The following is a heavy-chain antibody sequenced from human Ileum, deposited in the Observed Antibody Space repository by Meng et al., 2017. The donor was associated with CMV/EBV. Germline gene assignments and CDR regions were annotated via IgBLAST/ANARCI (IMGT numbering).Heavy chain of an antibody. CDR2: INPNSGGK. CDR3: ARGADYGSGSYVYFQH. V-gene: IGHV1-2*02. Sequence: ASVKVSCKASGYTFTGYYMHWVRQAPGQGLEWMGWINPNSGGKNYAQKSQGRVTMTRDTSISTAYMELSRLRSDDTAVYYCARGADYGSGSYVYFQHWGQGTLVTVSS. D-gene: IGHD3-10*01. J-gene: IGHJ1*01. CDR1: GYTFTGYY.